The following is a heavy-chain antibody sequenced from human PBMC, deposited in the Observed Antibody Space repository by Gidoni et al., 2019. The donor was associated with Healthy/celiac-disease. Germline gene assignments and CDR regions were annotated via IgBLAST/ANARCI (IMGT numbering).Heavy chain of an antibody. V-gene: IGHV3-20*04. CDR3: ARQKGYYDILTGYVYGMDV. CDR1: GFTFDDYG. CDR2: ISWNGGST. D-gene: IGHD3-9*01. J-gene: IGHJ6*02. Sequence: EVQLVEYGGGVVRPGGYLRLSCAASGFTFDDYGLSWVRQAPGTGLGWVSGISWNGGSTGYADYVKGRFTISRDKAKNSLYLQMNSLRAEDTALYYCARQKGYYDILTGYVYGMDVWGQGTTVTVSS.